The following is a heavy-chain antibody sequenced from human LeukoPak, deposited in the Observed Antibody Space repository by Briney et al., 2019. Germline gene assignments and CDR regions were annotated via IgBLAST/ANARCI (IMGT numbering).Heavy chain of an antibody. CDR2: IYHSGST. V-gene: IGHV4-30-2*01. Sequence: ASETLSLTCTVSGGSISSGGYYWSWIRQPPGKGLEWIGYIYHSGSTYYNPSLKSRVTISVDRSKNQFSLKLSSVTAADTAVYYCARDIGYCSSTSCLNYYYYMDVWGKGTTVTVSS. J-gene: IGHJ6*03. CDR1: GGSISSGGYY. D-gene: IGHD2-2*01. CDR3: ARDIGYCSSTSCLNYYYYMDV.